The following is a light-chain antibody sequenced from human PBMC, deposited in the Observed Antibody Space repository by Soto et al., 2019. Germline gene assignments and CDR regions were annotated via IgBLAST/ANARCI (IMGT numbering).Light chain of an antibody. Sequence: EIVMTQSPATLSVSRGERATLSCRANRAISSNLAWYQQKPGQAPRLLIYGASTRATGTPDRFSGSGSGTEFTLTISSLQSEDFAVYYCQHYNNWLGTFGAGTKVEIX. CDR3: QHYNNWLGT. CDR2: GAS. CDR1: RAISSN. J-gene: IGKJ4*01. V-gene: IGKV3-15*01.